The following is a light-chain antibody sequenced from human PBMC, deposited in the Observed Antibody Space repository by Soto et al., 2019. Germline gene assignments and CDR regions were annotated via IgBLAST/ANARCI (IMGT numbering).Light chain of an antibody. CDR2: DVT. J-gene: IGLJ2*01. V-gene: IGLV2-14*03. Sequence: QSVLTQPASVSGSPGQSITISCSGTSIDVGGYESVAWYQQHPGKAPKLIIYDVTHRPSEISDRFSGSKSANTASLTISGLQADDEADYYCSSYSGGSTLEIFGGGTKLTVL. CDR3: SSYSGGSTLEI. CDR1: SIDVGGYES.